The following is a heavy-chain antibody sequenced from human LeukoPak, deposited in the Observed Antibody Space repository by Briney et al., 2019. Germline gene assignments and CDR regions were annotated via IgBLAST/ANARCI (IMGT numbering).Heavy chain of an antibody. CDR1: GYTFIDYY. Sequence: GASVKVSCKASGYTFIDYYVNWVRQAPGQGLEWMGWINPNSGGTNYAQKFQGKVTMTRDTSISTVYMELTSLTSDDTAVYYCARGLQENLAWLQGFSAFDIWGQGTMVTVSS. V-gene: IGHV1-2*02. D-gene: IGHD6-19*01. CDR2: INPNSGGT. CDR3: ARGLQENLAWLQGFSAFDI. J-gene: IGHJ3*02.